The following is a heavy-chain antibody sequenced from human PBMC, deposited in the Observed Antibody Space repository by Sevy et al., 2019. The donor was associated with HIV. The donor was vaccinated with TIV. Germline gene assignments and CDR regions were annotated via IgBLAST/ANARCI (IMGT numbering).Heavy chain of an antibody. Sequence: GGSLRLSCAASAFTFSSYWKHWVRQAPGKGLVWVSRIKTDGSDTSYADSVKGRFTISRDNTKNTLYLQMNSLRAEDTAVYYCARRPTDQSGSYWFDPWGQGTLVTVSS. CDR3: ARRPTDQSGSYWFDP. D-gene: IGHD1-26*01. CDR2: IKTDGSDT. J-gene: IGHJ5*02. V-gene: IGHV3-74*01. CDR1: AFTFSSYW.